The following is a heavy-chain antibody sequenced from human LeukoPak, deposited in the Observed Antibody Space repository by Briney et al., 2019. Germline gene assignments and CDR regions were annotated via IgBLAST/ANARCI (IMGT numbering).Heavy chain of an antibody. CDR3: ARDDKDAFDI. D-gene: IGHD3-22*01. CDR2: IYYSGST. J-gene: IGHJ3*02. CDR1: GGSISSSSYY. Sequence: SETLSLTCTVSGGSISSSSYYWGWIRHPPGKGLEWIGSIYYSGSTYYNPSLKSRVTISVDTSKNQFSLKLSSVTAADTAVYYCARDDKDAFDIWGQGTMVTVSS. V-gene: IGHV4-39*07.